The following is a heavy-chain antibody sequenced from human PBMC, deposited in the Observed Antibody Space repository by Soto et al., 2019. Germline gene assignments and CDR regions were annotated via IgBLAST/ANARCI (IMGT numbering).Heavy chain of an antibody. D-gene: IGHD4-17*01. CDR1: GGSISNYY. V-gene: IGHV4-59*08. CDR3: ARASTVTTRGSRNNWFDP. J-gene: IGHJ5*02. Sequence: SETLSLTCTVSGGSISNYYWSWIRQPPGRGLEWIGYIYYSGSTNYNPSLKSRVTISVDTSKNQFSLKLSSVTAADTAVYYCARASTVTTRGSRNNWFDPWGQGTLVTVSS. CDR2: IYYSGST.